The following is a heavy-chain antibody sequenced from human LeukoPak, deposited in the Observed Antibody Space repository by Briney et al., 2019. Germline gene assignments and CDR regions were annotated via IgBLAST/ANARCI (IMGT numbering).Heavy chain of an antibody. V-gene: IGHV3-9*01. J-gene: IGHJ3*02. CDR1: GFTFDDYA. CDR2: ISWNSGSI. CDR3: AKDMGSSAVAPDAFDI. D-gene: IGHD6-19*01. Sequence: PGRSLRLSCAASGFTFDDYAMPWVRQAPGKGLEWVSGISWNSGSIGYADSVKGRFTISRDNAKNSLYLQMNSLRAEDTALCYCAKDMGSSAVAPDAFDIWGQGTMVTVSA.